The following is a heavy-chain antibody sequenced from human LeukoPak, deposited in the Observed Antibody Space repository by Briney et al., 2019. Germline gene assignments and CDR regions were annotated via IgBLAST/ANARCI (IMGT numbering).Heavy chain of an antibody. D-gene: IGHD3-22*01. CDR2: IPCSGSSI. Sequence: GGSLRLSCAASVFIFSDYYMGWIRQAPAKGLEWVSYIPCSGSSIHYADSVSGRLTMSRDNAKKSLYLQMNSLRAEDTAVYYCARAKYDSSGYYYSGFDIWGEGTMVTVSS. CDR3: ARAKYDSSGYYYSGFDI. CDR1: VFIFSDYY. J-gene: IGHJ3*02. V-gene: IGHV3-11*04.